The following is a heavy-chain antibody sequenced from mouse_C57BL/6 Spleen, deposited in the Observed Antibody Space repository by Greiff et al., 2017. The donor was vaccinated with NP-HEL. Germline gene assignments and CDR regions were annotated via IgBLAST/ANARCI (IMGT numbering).Heavy chain of an antibody. CDR3: ARKDGYDDYYAMYY. D-gene: IGHD2-2*01. Sequence: QVQLQQSGPGLVQPSQSLSITCTVSGFSLTSYGVHWVRQSPGKGLEWLGVIWSGGSTAYNAAFISRLSISTDNSKSQFFFKMHSLLADDTAMYYCARKDGYDDYYAMYYWGQGTSVTVSS. J-gene: IGHJ4*01. CDR1: GFSLTSYG. V-gene: IGHV2-2*01. CDR2: IWSGGST.